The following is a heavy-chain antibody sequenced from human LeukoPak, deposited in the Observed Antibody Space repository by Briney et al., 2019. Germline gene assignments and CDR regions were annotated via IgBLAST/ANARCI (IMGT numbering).Heavy chain of an antibody. Sequence: SETLSLTCTVSGGSMSDYYWSWIRQPPGKGLEWIGYIYTGGSTNYNPSLKSRASISVDTSRNQFSLKLTSVTAADTAVYYRARVYRFDFWFDYWGQGTLVSVSS. CDR2: IYTGGST. J-gene: IGHJ4*02. D-gene: IGHD3-3*01. CDR1: GGSMSDYY. V-gene: IGHV4-59*01. CDR3: ARVYRFDFWFDY.